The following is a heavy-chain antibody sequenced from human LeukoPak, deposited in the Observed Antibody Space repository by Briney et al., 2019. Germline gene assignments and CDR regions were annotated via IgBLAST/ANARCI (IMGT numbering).Heavy chain of an antibody. CDR3: STQPVEIATIQESWSSYHYMDI. D-gene: IGHD5-24*01. J-gene: IGHJ6*03. Sequence: AASVYVSCEVSGGTFSRYAISWVRQTPGQGLEWMGGISPIWGTANYAQRFQGRVTITTDESTSKDFMGGRTLRDAHTAVYYFSTQPVEIATIQESWSSYHYMDIWGTGTTVTVSS. V-gene: IGHV1-69*05. CDR1: GGTFSRYA. CDR2: ISPIWGTA.